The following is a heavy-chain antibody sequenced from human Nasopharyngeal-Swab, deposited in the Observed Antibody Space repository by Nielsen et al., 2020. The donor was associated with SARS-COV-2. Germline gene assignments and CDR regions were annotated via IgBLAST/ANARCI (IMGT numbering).Heavy chain of an antibody. V-gene: IGHV3-48*03. CDR2: ISSSGNTI. Sequence: GESLKISCAASGFTFSSYEMNWVRQAPGKGLEWVSYISSSGNTIYYADSVKGRFTISRDNAKNSLYLQMNSLRAEDTAVYYCAREGRRLRDNWFDPWGQGTLVTVSS. CDR3: AREGRRLRDNWFDP. J-gene: IGHJ5*02. D-gene: IGHD5-12*01. CDR1: GFTFSSYE.